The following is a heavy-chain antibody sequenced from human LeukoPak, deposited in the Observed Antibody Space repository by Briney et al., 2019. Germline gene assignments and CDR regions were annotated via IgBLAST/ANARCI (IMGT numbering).Heavy chain of an antibody. CDR2: ISYDGSNK. J-gene: IGHJ4*02. D-gene: IGHD2-21*01. Sequence: PGGSLRLSCAASGFTFSSYGMHWVRQAPGQGLEWVAVISYDGSNKYYADSVKGRFTISRDNSKNTLYLQMNSLRAEDTAVYYCAKDLFPPAHTYYFFYWGQGTLVTVSS. CDR1: GFTFSSYG. V-gene: IGHV3-30*18. CDR3: AKDLFPPAHTYYFFY.